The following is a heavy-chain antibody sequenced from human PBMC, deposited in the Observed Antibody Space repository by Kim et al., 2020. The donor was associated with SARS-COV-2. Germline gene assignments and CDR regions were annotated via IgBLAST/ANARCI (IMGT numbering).Heavy chain of an antibody. V-gene: IGHV4-59*01. Sequence: SETLSLTCTVSGGSISSYYWSWIRQPPGKGLEWIGYIYYSGSTNYNPSLKSRVTISVDTSKNQFSLKLSSVTAADTAVYYCARDNLDSSGNYYHDAFDIWGQGTMVTVSS. CDR2: IYYSGST. D-gene: IGHD3-22*01. CDR3: ARDNLDSSGNYYHDAFDI. CDR1: GGSISSYY. J-gene: IGHJ3*02.